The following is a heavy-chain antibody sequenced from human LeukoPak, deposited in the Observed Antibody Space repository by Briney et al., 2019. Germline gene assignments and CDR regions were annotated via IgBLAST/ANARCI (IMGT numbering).Heavy chain of an antibody. Sequence: KLGESLKISCKGSGYSFTSYWIGWVRQMPGKGLEWMGIIYPGDSDTRYSPSFQGQVTISADKSISTAYLQWSSLKASDTAMYCCARQTWVTMYSPDYWGQGTLVTVSS. CDR1: GYSFTSYW. CDR3: ARQTWVTMYSPDY. V-gene: IGHV5-51*01. D-gene: IGHD3-10*02. J-gene: IGHJ4*02. CDR2: IYPGDSDT.